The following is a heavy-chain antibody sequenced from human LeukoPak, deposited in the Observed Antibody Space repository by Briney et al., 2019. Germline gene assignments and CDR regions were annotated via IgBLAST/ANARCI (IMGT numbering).Heavy chain of an antibody. V-gene: IGHV3-23*01. D-gene: IGHD6-19*01. J-gene: IGHJ4*02. CDR2: ISDSGGST. Sequence: PGGSLRLSCAASGFTFSSHAMSWVRQAPGKGLEWVSAISDSGGSTYYADSVKGRFTISRDNSKNTLSLQMDSLRAEDTAVYFCARLYSSGWADYWGQGTLVTVSS. CDR1: GFTFSSHA. CDR3: ARLYSSGWADY.